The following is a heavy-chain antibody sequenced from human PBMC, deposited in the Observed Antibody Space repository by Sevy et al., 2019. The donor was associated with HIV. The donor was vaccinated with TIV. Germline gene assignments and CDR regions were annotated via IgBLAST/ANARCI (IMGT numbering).Heavy chain of an antibody. CDR3: TRAPPVRSGDDSLNWFDP. J-gene: IGHJ5*02. Sequence: SETLSLTCTVSGGSISAYYWSWIRQPPGKALEYIGYIYYTGSTNYNPSLQNRVTMSVDTSKNQFSLKLNSVTAADTAVYYCTRAPPVRSGDDSLNWFDPWGQGTLVTVSS. V-gene: IGHV4-59*01. D-gene: IGHD5-12*01. CDR2: IYYTGST. CDR1: GGSISAYY.